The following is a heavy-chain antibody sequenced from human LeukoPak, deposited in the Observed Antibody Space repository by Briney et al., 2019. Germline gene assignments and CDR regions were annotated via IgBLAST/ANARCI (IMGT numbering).Heavy chain of an antibody. CDR2: IYSGGST. Sequence: GGSLRLSCAASGFTVSSNYMSWVRQAPGKGLEWVSVIYSGGSTYYADSVKGRFTISRDNSKNTLYLQMNSLRAEDTAVYYCAKDGAWIPFDYWGQGTLVTVSS. D-gene: IGHD5-12*01. CDR3: AKDGAWIPFDY. CDR1: GFTVSSNY. J-gene: IGHJ4*02. V-gene: IGHV3-53*01.